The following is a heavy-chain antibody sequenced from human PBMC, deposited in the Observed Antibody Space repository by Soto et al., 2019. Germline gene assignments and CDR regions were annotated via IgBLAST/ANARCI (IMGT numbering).Heavy chain of an antibody. CDR1: GFTVSSNY. Sequence: GGSLRLSCVASGFTVSSNYMSWVRQAPGKGLEWVSVIYSGGSTYYADSVKGRFTISRDNSKNTLYLQMNSLRAEDTAVYYCARKYSSSWYGLDYWGQGTLVTVSS. CDR2: IYSGGST. D-gene: IGHD6-13*01. V-gene: IGHV3-53*01. J-gene: IGHJ4*02. CDR3: ARKYSSSWYGLDY.